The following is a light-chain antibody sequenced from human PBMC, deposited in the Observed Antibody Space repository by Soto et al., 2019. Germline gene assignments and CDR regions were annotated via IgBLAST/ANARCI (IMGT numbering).Light chain of an antibody. CDR1: QSISNW. CDR3: QQSYSSPWT. J-gene: IGKJ1*01. Sequence: IQMTQSPSTLPASVGDRVTITCRASQSISNWLAWYQQKPGTAPKVLIYNASNLQSGVPSRFRGSGSGTDFTLTISGLQPEDFETYYCQQSYSSPWTFGQGTKVDIK. CDR2: NAS. V-gene: IGKV1-5*01.